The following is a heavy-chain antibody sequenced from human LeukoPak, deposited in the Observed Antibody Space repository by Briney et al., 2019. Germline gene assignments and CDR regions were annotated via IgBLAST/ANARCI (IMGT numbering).Heavy chain of an antibody. CDR1: GYTFTGYY. CDR3: AREGYSNYVANWFDP. CDR2: INPSSGGT. V-gene: IGHV1-2*02. J-gene: IGHJ5*02. Sequence: ASVKVSCKASGYTFTGYYMHWVRQAPGQGLEWMGWINPSSGGTNYAQKFQGRVTMTRDTSISTAYMELSRLRSDDTAVYYCAREGYSNYVANWFDPWGQGTLVTVSS. D-gene: IGHD4-11*01.